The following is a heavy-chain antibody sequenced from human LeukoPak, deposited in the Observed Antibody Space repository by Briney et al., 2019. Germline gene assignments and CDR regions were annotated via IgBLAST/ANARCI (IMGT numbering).Heavy chain of an antibody. J-gene: IGHJ4*02. CDR2: IYYSGTT. D-gene: IGHD3-10*01. CDR3: ARHQLRGFLDDN. CDR1: GGTISSDY. V-gene: IGHV4-59*08. Sequence: PSETLSLTCAVSGGTISSDYWSWIRQPPGKGLEWIGCIYYSGTTNYNPSLNSRVTISIDTSKTQFSLRLTSVTAADTAVYFCARHQLRGFLDDNWGQGTLVTVSS.